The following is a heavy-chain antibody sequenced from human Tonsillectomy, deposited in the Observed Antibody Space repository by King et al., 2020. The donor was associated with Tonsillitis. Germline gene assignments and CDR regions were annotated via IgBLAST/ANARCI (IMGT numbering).Heavy chain of an antibody. Sequence: QLQESGPGLVKPSETLSLTCTVSGGSISSYYWSWIRQPPGKGLEWIGYIYYSGSSNYNPSLKSRVTISVDTSKNQFSLKLSSVTAADTAVYYCARARGYYFDYWGQGTLVTVSS. J-gene: IGHJ4*02. V-gene: IGHV4-59*01. CDR3: ARARGYYFDY. CDR1: GGSISSYY. D-gene: IGHD3-16*01. CDR2: IYYSGSS.